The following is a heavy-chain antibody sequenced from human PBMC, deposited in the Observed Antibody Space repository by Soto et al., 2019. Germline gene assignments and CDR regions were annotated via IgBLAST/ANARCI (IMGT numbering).Heavy chain of an antibody. CDR2: IYYSGST. Sequence: QVQLQESGPGLAKPSQTLSLTCTVSGGSIRSGGYYWSCIRQHPGKGLVLIGYIYYSGSTYYNPSLKSRITISVDTSKNQFSLKLSSVTAADTAVYYCARGDNDYGDYVWGQGTLVTVSS. CDR3: ARGDNDYGDYV. V-gene: IGHV4-31*03. J-gene: IGHJ4*02. CDR1: GGSIRSGGYY. D-gene: IGHD4-17*01.